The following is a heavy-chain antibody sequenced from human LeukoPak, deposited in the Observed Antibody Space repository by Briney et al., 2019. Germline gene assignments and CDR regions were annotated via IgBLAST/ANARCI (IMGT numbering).Heavy chain of an antibody. D-gene: IGHD3-3*01. V-gene: IGHV3-23*01. Sequence: GGSLRLSCAASGFTFSSYAISWVRQAPGKGLEWVSAISGSGGSTYYADSVKGRFTISRDNSKNTLYLQMNSLRAEDTAVYYCAKDKLLEWSYYYYMDVWGKGTTVTVSS. CDR3: AKDKLLEWSYYYYMDV. J-gene: IGHJ6*03. CDR2: ISGSGGST. CDR1: GFTFSSYA.